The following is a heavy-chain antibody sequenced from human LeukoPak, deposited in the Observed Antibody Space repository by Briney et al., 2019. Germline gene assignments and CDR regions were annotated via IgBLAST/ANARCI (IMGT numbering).Heavy chain of an antibody. V-gene: IGHV4-31*03. CDR1: GGSISSGGYY. Sequence: SETLSLTCTVSGGSISSGGYYWSWIRQHPGKGLEWIGYIYYSGSTYYNPSLKSRVTISVGTSKNQFSLKLSSVTAADTAVYYCARVQGLAAAAGDAFDIWGQGTMVTVSS. J-gene: IGHJ3*02. D-gene: IGHD6-13*01. CDR2: IYYSGST. CDR3: ARVQGLAAAAGDAFDI.